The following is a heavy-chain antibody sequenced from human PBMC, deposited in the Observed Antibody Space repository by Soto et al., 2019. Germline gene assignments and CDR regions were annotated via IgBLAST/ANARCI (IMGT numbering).Heavy chain of an antibody. J-gene: IGHJ3*02. CDR1: GGSISSSSYY. V-gene: IGHV4-39*01. D-gene: IGHD3-3*02. Sequence: SETLSLTCTVSGGSISSSSYYWGWIRQPPGKGLEWIGSIYYGGAIFYSGNIYYNPSLKSRVTISVDTSKNQFPLRLSSVTAADTGVYYCVRYDRINMKPYSPEGFHIWGQGTMVTVSS. CDR2: IYYGGAIFYSGNI. CDR3: VRYDRINMKPYSPEGFHI.